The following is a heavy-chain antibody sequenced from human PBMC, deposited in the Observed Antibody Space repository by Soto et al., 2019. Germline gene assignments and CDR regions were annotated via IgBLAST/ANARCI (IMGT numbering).Heavy chain of an antibody. CDR2: IYYSGST. J-gene: IGHJ4*02. V-gene: IGHV4-59*01. Sequence: SETLSLTCTVSGVSISSYYWSWIRQPPGKGLEWIGYIYYSGSTNYNPSLKSRVTISVDTSKNQFSLKMSSVTAVDTAVYYCARLATRYSFDYWGQGTLVTVSS. CDR3: ARLATRYSFDY. CDR1: GVSISSYY.